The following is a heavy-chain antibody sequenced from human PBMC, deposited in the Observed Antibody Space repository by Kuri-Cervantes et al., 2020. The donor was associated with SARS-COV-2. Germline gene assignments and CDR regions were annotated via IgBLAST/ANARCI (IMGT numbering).Heavy chain of an antibody. Sequence: SETLSLTCSISGGYVNRGSYYWTWIRQAPGKGLEWIAYRYYNVKTTYNPSLKSRVTISADTSKNQFSLKLTSVTAADTAVYYCARDDFSYGSNHFDIWGQGILVTVSS. CDR2: RYYNVKT. CDR1: GGYVNRGSYY. V-gene: IGHV4-61*01. J-gene: IGHJ4*02. D-gene: IGHD6-13*01. CDR3: ARDDFSYGSNHFDI.